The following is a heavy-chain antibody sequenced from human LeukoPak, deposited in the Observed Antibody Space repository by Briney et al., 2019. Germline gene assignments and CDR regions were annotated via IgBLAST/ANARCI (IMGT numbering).Heavy chain of an antibody. V-gene: IGHV3-48*03. CDR1: GFTFSSYE. CDR2: ISSSGSTI. D-gene: IGHD4-23*01. CDR3: ARDYGGSSPFDY. J-gene: IGHJ4*02. Sequence: GGSLRLSCAAPGFTFSSYEMNWVRQAPGKGLEWVSYISSSGSTIYYADSVKGRFTISRDNAKNSLYLQMNSLRAEDTAVYYCARDYGGSSPFDYWGQGTLVTVSS.